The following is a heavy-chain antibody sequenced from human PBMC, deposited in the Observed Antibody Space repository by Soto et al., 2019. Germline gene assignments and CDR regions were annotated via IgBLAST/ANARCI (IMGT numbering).Heavy chain of an antibody. V-gene: IGHV3-7*03. J-gene: IGHJ5*02. CDR1: GFRFTSSW. CDR2: INQNGGQK. D-gene: IGHD3-10*01. Sequence: EVQLVESGGGLVQPGGSLRLSCAASGFRFTSSWMSWVRQAPGKGLEWVAHINQNGGQKYYVDSAKGRFTISRDNAKTSLYLQMNSLKTEDTAVYYCTTLWLGGPGLDPWGQGTLVTVSS. CDR3: TTLWLGGPGLDP.